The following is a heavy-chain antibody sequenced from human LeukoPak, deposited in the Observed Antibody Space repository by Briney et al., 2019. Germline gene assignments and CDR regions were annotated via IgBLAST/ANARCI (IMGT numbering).Heavy chain of an antibody. Sequence: SGGSLRLSCAASGFTFNNYWMHWVRQAPGKGLVWVSLINADGSSTSYADSVKGRFTISRDNAKNTLYLQMNSLRAEDTAVYYCARPRNDILSGFHYYYGMDVWGQGTTVTVSS. CDR1: GFTFNNYW. CDR2: INADGSST. V-gene: IGHV3-74*01. CDR3: ARPRNDILSGFHYYYGMDV. J-gene: IGHJ6*02. D-gene: IGHD3-9*01.